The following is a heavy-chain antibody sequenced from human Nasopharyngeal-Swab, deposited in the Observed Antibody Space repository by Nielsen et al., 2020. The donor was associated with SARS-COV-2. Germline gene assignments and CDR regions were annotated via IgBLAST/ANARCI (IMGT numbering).Heavy chain of an antibody. V-gene: IGHV2-70*01. CDR3: ARIPYYDILTGYRDHYYYYGMDV. D-gene: IGHD3-9*01. Sequence: SGPTLVKPTQTLTLTCTFSGFSLSTSGMCVSWIRQPPGKALEWLALIDWDDDKYYSTSLKTRLTISKDTSKNQVVLTMTNMEPVDTATYYCARIPYYDILTGYRDHYYYYGMDVWGQGTTVTVSS. J-gene: IGHJ6*02. CDR1: GFSLSTSGMC. CDR2: IDWDDDK.